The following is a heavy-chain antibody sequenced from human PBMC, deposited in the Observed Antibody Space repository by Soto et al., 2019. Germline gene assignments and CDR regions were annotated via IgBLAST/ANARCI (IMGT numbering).Heavy chain of an antibody. CDR2: ISYDGSNR. Sequence: PGGSLRLSCAASGFTFSSYAMHWVRQAPGKGLEWVAVISYDGSNRYYADSVKGRFTISRDNSKNTLYLQMNSLRAEDTAVYYCARYPVTTDYGMDVWGHGTTVTVSS. V-gene: IGHV3-30-3*01. CDR3: ARYPVTTDYGMDV. CDR1: GFTFSSYA. D-gene: IGHD4-17*01. J-gene: IGHJ6*02.